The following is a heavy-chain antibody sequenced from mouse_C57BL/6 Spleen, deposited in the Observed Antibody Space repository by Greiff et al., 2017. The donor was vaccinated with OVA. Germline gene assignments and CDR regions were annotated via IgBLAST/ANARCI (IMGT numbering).Heavy chain of an antibody. V-gene: IGHV3-6*01. D-gene: IGHD1-1*02. J-gene: IGHJ2*01. Sequence: EVQLMESGPGLVKPSQSLSLTCSVTGYSITSGYYWNWIRQFPANKLEWMGYISYDGSNNYNPSLKNRISITRDTSKNQFFLKLNSGTTEDTATYYCARESHYYGGLYFDYWGQGTTLTVSS. CDR3: ARESHYYGGLYFDY. CDR2: ISYDGSN. CDR1: GYSITSGYY.